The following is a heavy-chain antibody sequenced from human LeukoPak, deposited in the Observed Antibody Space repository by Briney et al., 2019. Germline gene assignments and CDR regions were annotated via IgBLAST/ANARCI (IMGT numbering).Heavy chain of an antibody. CDR1: GGSISSHY. CDR2: ISNSGST. J-gene: IGHJ4*02. V-gene: IGHV4-59*11. Sequence: SETLSLTCTVSGGSISSHYWTWIRQSPVKGLEWIGDISNSGSTYYNPSLKSRVTISVDTSKNQFSLKLSSVTAADTAVYYCARGSGYGYQPFDYWGQGTLVTVSS. CDR3: ARGSGYGYQPFDY. D-gene: IGHD5-18*01.